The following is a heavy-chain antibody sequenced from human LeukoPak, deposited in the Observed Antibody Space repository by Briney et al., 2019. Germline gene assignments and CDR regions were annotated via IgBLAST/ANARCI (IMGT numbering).Heavy chain of an antibody. D-gene: IGHD3-10*01. CDR3: ERLAMVRGVIIMRFDY. V-gene: IGHV4-39*01. J-gene: IGHJ4*02. CDR1: GGTFNNDSFH. Sequence: SETLSLTCTVSGGTFNNDSFHWGCIRQPPGQGLEGIGNMYYSRSTYYNPSLKSLLTISVETSKNQFSLKPSSVTAGDTAVYYCERLAMVRGVIIMRFDYWGQGTLVTVSS. CDR2: MYYSRST.